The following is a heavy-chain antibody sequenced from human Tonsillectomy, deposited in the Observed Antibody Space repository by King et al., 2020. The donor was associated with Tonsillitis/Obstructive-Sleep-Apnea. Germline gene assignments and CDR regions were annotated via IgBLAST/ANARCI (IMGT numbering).Heavy chain of an antibody. CDR1: GFSFSTSGVG. V-gene: IGHV2-5*02. CDR3: AHLRGYDFVWGSYRLDY. CDR2: IYWDDDK. J-gene: IGHJ4*02. Sequence: QFTLKESGPTLVKPTQTLTLTCTFSGFSFSTSGVGVGWIRQPPGRALEWLAFIYWDDDKRYSPSLNSRLTITKETSKNQVVLTMTNMDPVDTTTYYCAHLRGYDFVWGSYRLDYWGQGTLVTVSS. D-gene: IGHD3-16*02.